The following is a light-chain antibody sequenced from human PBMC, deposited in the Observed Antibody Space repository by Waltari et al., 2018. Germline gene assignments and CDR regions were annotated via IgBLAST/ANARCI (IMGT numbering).Light chain of an antibody. J-gene: IGKJ4*01. CDR2: LGS. V-gene: IGKV2-28*01. CDR3: MQALQTPLT. Sequence: DIVMTQSRLSRPVTPGEPASISCRSSQSLLHRNGYNYLDWYLQKSGQSPQLLMYLGSSRASGVPDRFSGSGSGTDFTLKISRVEAEDVGVYYCMQALQTPLTFGGGTKVEIK. CDR1: QSLLHRNGYNY.